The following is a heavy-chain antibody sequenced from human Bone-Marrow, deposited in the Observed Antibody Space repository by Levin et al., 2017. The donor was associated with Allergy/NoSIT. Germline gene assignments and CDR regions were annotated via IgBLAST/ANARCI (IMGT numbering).Heavy chain of an antibody. V-gene: IGHV1-69*13. J-gene: IGHJ6*02. CDR2: IIPIFGTA. Sequence: ASVKVSCKASGGTFSSYAISWVRQAPGQGLEWMGGIIPIFGTANYAQKFQGRVTITADESTSTAYMELSSLRSEDTAVYYCARDCYYDSSGYYRLRYYGMDVWGQGTTVTVSS. D-gene: IGHD3-22*01. CDR1: GGTFSSYA. CDR3: ARDCYYDSSGYYRLRYYGMDV.